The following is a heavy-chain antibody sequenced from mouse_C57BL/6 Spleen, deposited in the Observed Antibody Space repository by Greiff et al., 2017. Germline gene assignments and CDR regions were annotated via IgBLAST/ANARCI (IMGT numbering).Heavy chain of an antibody. D-gene: IGHD2-4*01. V-gene: IGHV2-2*01. Sequence: VMLVESGPGLVQPSQSLSISCTVSGFSLTSYGVHWVRQSPGKGLEWLGVIWSGGSTDYNAAFISRLSISKDNSKSQVFFKMNRLQADDTAIYYCARGDYGTSWFAYWGQGTLVTVSA. J-gene: IGHJ3*01. CDR1: GFSLTSYG. CDR2: IWSGGST. CDR3: ARGDYGTSWFAY.